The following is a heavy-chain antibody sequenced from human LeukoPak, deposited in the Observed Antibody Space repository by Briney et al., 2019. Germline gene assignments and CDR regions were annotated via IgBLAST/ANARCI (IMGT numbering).Heavy chain of an antibody. CDR3: ARNDFWSGYSLDY. V-gene: IGHV1-8*03. Sequence: GASVKVSCKASGYTFTGYYMHWVRQAPGQGLEWMGWMNPNSGNTGYAQKFQGRVTITRNTSISTAYMELSSLRSEDTAVYYCARNDFWSGYSLDYWGQGTLVTVSS. CDR2: MNPNSGNT. CDR1: GYTFTGYY. J-gene: IGHJ4*02. D-gene: IGHD3-3*01.